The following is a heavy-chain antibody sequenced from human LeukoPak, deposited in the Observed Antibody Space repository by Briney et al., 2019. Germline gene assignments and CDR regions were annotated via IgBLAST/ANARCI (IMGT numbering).Heavy chain of an antibody. CDR1: GGSISSYY. J-gene: IGHJ3*02. CDR2: VYTSGST. V-gene: IGHV4-4*07. Sequence: SETLSLTCTVSGGSISSYYWSWIRQPAGKGLEWIGHVYTSGSTNYNPSLKSRVTISVDTSKNQFSLMLRSVTAADTAVYYCARRYCSGSSCYSDRGAFDIWGQGTMVTVSS. CDR3: ARRYCSGSSCYSDRGAFDI. D-gene: IGHD2-15*01.